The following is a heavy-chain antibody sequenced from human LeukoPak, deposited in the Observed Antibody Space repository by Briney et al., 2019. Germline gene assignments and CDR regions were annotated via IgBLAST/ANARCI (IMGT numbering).Heavy chain of an antibody. CDR2: ISSSSSTI. J-gene: IGHJ6*02. D-gene: IGHD6-19*01. Sequence: GGSLRLSCAASGLTVSSYSMNWVRQAPGKGLEWVSYISSSSSTIYYADSVKGRFTISRDNAKNSLYLQMNSLRDEDTAVYYCARAPPQQWLTPYYGMDVWGQGTTVTVSS. V-gene: IGHV3-48*02. CDR1: GLTVSSYS. CDR3: ARAPPQQWLTPYYGMDV.